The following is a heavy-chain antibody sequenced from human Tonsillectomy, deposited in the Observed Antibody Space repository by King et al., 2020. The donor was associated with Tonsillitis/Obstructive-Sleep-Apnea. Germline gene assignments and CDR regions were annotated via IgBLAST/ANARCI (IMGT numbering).Heavy chain of an antibody. V-gene: IGHV3-7*03. Sequence: EVQLVESGGGLVQPGGSLRLSCAASGFTFSYYWMSWVRQAPGKGLEWVANIKQDGSEKDYVDSVKGRFTISRDNAKNSLYLQMNSLRAEDTAVYYCARDDSYGFDYWGQGTLVTVSS. CDR1: GFTFSYYW. CDR2: IKQDGSEK. D-gene: IGHD5-18*01. J-gene: IGHJ4*02. CDR3: ARDDSYGFDY.